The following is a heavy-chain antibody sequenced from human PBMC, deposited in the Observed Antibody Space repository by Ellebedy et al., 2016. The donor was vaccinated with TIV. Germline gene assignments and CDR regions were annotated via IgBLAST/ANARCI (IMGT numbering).Heavy chain of an antibody. CDR2: ISGSGGDT. V-gene: IGHV3-23*01. CDR3: ARNPVGVGPAFDI. J-gene: IGHJ3*02. D-gene: IGHD4-23*01. CDR1: GFSFRTYA. Sequence: GESLKISCAASGFSFRTYAMSWVLQAPGKGLGWVSSISGSGGDTYYADSVKGRFIISRDNSKNTLYLQMNSLRAEDTAVYYCARNPVGVGPAFDIWGQGTMVTVSS.